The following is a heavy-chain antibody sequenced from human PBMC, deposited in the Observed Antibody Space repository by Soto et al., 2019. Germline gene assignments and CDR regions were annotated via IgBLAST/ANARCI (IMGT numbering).Heavy chain of an antibody. Sequence: QVQLVQSGVEVKNPGASVRVSCKASGYPFTSYGISWVRQAPGQGLEWMGWISIYNGNTNYAREFQGRVTMTTDTSTSTAYMELRSLRSDETAVYYCARGFISVVPYYYSGLDVWGQGTTVNVSS. V-gene: IGHV1-18*01. CDR3: ARGFISVVPYYYSGLDV. D-gene: IGHD2-15*01. CDR2: ISIYNGNT. J-gene: IGHJ6*02. CDR1: GYPFTSYG.